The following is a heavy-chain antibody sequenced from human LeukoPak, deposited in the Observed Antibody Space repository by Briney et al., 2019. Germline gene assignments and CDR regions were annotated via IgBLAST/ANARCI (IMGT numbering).Heavy chain of an antibody. CDR1: GFTFSSYA. V-gene: IGHV3-30-3*01. CDR2: ISYDGSNK. D-gene: IGHD6-13*01. J-gene: IGHJ4*02. CDR3: AKAYSSSFPYYFDY. Sequence: GGSLRLSCAASGFTFSSYAMHWVRQAPGKGLEWVAVISYDGSNKYYADSVKGRFTISGDNSKNTLYLQMNSLRAEDTAVYYCAKAYSSSFPYYFDYWGQGTLVTVSS.